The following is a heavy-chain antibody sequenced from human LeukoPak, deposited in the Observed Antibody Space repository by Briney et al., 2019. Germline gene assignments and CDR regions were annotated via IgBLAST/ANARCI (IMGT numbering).Heavy chain of an antibody. CDR1: GYTFTGHY. V-gene: IGHV1-2*02. CDR3: ASTMTTVLYFHY. Sequence: ASVKVSCKASGYTFTGHYIHWVRQAPGQGLEWMGWINPNSGDTVHAQIFQGRVTMTRDTSISTAYMELTRLTSDDTAVYYCASTMTTVLYFHYWAQGTLVTVSS. J-gene: IGHJ4*02. CDR2: INPNSGDT. D-gene: IGHD4-17*01.